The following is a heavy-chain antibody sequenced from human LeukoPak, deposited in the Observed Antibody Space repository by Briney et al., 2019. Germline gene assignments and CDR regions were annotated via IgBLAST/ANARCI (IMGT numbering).Heavy chain of an antibody. V-gene: IGHV3-21*01. CDR2: ISSSSSYI. Sequence: PGGSLRLSCAASGFTFSSYSMNWVRQAPGKGLEWVSSISSSSSYIYYADSVKGRFTISRDNAKNSLYLQMNSLRAEDTAVYYCARDGSRNYDILTGPVPDAFDIWGQGTMVTVSS. CDR1: GFTFSSYS. J-gene: IGHJ3*02. CDR3: ARDGSRNYDILTGPVPDAFDI. D-gene: IGHD3-9*01.